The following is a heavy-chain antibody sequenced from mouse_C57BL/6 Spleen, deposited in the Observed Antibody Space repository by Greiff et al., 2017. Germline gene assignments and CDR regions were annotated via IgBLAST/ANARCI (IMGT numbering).Heavy chain of an antibody. V-gene: IGHV1-69*01. CDR2: IDPSDSYT. Sequence: QVQLQQPGAELVMPGASVKLSCKASGYTFTSYWMHWVKQRPGQGLEWIGEIDPSDSYTNYNQKFKGKSTLTVDKSSSTASMQLSSLTSEDSAVYYCARSPAQATLYAMDYWGQGTSVTVSS. CDR3: ARSPAQATLYAMDY. CDR1: GYTFTSYW. D-gene: IGHD3-2*02. J-gene: IGHJ4*01.